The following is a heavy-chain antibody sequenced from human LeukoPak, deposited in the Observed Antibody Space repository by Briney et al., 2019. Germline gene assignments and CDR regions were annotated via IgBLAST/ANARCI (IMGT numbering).Heavy chain of an antibody. D-gene: IGHD3-22*01. Sequence: SETLSLTCTVSGGSISSSSYYWGWIRQPPGTGLEWIGSIYYSGSTYYNPSLKSRVTISVDTSKNQFSLKLSSVTAADTAVYYCARDLRYDSSGYYYFDYWGQGTLVTVSS. V-gene: IGHV4-39*07. CDR1: GGSISSSSYY. J-gene: IGHJ4*02. CDR3: ARDLRYDSSGYYYFDY. CDR2: IYYSGST.